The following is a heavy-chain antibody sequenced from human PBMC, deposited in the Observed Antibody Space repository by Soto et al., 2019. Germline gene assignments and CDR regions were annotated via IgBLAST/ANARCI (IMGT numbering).Heavy chain of an antibody. CDR3: ARLIGEGYSGTYALDY. CDR1: GGTFNNYA. D-gene: IGHD1-26*01. J-gene: IGHJ4*02. Sequence: QVQLVQSGAEVKKPGSSVKVSCEASGGTFNNYAISWVRQAPGQGLEWMGGIIPLFGTANYAQKFEGRVTITADKSTDTAYMELSSLKSEDTAVYYCARLIGEGYSGTYALDYWGQGTLVTVSS. CDR2: IIPLFGTA. V-gene: IGHV1-69*06.